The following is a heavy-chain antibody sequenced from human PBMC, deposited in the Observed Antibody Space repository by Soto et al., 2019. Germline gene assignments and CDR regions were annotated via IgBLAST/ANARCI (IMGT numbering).Heavy chain of an antibody. CDR1: GFPFREFG. Sequence: QMQLVESGGGVVQPGRSLRLSCVASGFPFREFGMHWVRQAPGKGLEWVALISYDGSDYADSVKGRFTISRDDSRDTLFLHMDNLRPADTGVYYCARRWNYCLDLWGQGTLVAVSS. D-gene: IGHD3-10*01. J-gene: IGHJ4*02. V-gene: IGHV3-33*05. CDR3: ARRWNYCLDL. CDR2: ISYDGSD.